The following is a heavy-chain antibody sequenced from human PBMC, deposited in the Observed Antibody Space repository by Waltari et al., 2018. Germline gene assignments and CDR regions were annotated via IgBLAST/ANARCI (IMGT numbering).Heavy chain of an antibody. V-gene: IGHV4-34*01. Sequence: QVQLQQWGAGLLKPSETLSLTCAVYGGSFSGYYWSWIRQPPGKGLEWIGEIKSKGSRNYNPSLKDRVTISVDTSKNQFSLKLSAGTAADTAVYYCARGWGYYDSSGYYRLGYYYYGMDVWGQGTTVTVSS. CDR2: IKSKGSR. CDR3: ARGWGYYDSSGYYRLGYYYYGMDV. D-gene: IGHD3-22*01. CDR1: GGSFSGYY. J-gene: IGHJ6*02.